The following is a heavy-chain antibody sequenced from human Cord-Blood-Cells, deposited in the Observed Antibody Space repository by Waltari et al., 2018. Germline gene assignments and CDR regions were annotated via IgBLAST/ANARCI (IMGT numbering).Heavy chain of an antibody. V-gene: IGHV4-4*07. J-gene: IGHJ3*02. Sequence: QVQLQESGPGLVKPSETLSLTCTVSGGSLSSYSWLWIRQPAGKGLEWIGRSYTSGRTNDHPSLKSRVTMSVDTSKNQFSLQLSSVTAADTAVYYCARGGVGATTAYAFDIWGQGTMVTVSS. CDR3: ARGGVGATTAYAFDI. D-gene: IGHD1-26*01. CDR1: GGSLSSYS. CDR2: SYTSGRT.